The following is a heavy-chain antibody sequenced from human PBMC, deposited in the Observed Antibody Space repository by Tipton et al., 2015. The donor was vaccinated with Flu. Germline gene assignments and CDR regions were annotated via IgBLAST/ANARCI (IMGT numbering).Heavy chain of an antibody. J-gene: IGHJ4*02. V-gene: IGHV4-38-2*01. CDR1: GYSIRSAYY. D-gene: IGHD3-10*02. CDR3: ARHTGDSVRGLIDY. CDR2: IFHSGTT. Sequence: GLVKPSETLSLTCSVSGYSIRSAYYWGWVRRPPGKGLEWIGPIFHSGTTYYNPSLKTRLTISVDTSKNQFSLRLSSVTAADTAVYYCARHTGDSVRGLIDYWGQGTLVTVSS.